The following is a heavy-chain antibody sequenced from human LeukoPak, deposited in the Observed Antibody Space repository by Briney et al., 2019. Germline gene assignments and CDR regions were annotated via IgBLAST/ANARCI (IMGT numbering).Heavy chain of an antibody. J-gene: IGHJ3*01. CDR3: ARGRGSPYYVEAFDV. V-gene: IGHV4-59*11. CDR1: GASFTSHY. D-gene: IGHD3-22*01. CDR2: LYYSGST. Sequence: SETLSLTCSVSGASFTSHYWGWIRQPPGKGPEWIGHLYYSGSTTYNPSLESRVTMSVDTSRKQISLKLNSVAAADTAVYYCARGRGSPYYVEAFDVWGQGTVVTVSS.